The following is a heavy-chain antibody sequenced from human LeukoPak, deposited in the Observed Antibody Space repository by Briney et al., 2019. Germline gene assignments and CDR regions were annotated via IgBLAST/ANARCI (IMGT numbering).Heavy chain of an antibody. CDR2: IYYSGST. Sequence: SETLSLTCTVSGGSISSYYWSWIRQPPGKGLEWIGYIYYSGSTNYNPSLKSRVTISVDTSKNQFSLKLSSVTAADTAVYYCARDPGPYGGNPYDAFDIWGQGTMVTVSS. V-gene: IGHV4-59*12. J-gene: IGHJ3*02. CDR1: GGSISSYY. CDR3: ARDPGPYGGNPYDAFDI. D-gene: IGHD4-23*01.